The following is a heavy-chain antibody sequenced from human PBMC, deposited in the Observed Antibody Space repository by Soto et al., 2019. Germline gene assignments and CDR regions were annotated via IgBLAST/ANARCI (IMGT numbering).Heavy chain of an antibody. V-gene: IGHV1-69*12. Sequence: QVQLVQSGAEVKKPGSSVKVSCKASGGSFSNYAISWVRQAPGQGLEWMGGILPIFETPNYAQKFQGRLTITADESTSTAYLELSNLESEHTGVYFCARLPHTAGNSCFDHWGQGTLVTVSS. CDR3: ARLPHTAGNSCFDH. CDR1: GGSFSNYA. D-gene: IGHD4-4*01. J-gene: IGHJ4*02. CDR2: ILPIFETP.